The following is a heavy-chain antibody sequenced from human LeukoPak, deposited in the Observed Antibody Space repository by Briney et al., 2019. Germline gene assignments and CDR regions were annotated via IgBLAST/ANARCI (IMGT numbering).Heavy chain of an antibody. D-gene: IGHD5-18*01. CDR2: IYYSGST. V-gene: IGHV4-39*07. J-gene: IGHJ4*02. CDR1: GGSISSSSYY. CDR3: ARGGWYSHGD. Sequence: SETLSLTCTVSGGSISSSSYYWGWIRQPPGKGLEWIESIYYSGSTYYNPSLKSRVTISVDTSKNQFSLKLSSVTAADTAVYYCARGGWYSHGDWGQGTLVTVSS.